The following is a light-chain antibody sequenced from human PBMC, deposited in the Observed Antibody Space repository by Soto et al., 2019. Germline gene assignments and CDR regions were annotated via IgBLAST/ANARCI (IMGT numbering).Light chain of an antibody. J-gene: IGLJ2*01. V-gene: IGLV2-8*01. CDR2: EVN. Sequence: QSALTQPPSASGSPGQSVTISCTGTSSDIGGYNLVSWFQQSPGKAPKLMIYEVNRRPSGVPDRFSGSKSGNTASLTVSGLQVDDEADYYCSSYAGSNNFVLFGGGTKLTV. CDR3: SSYAGSNNFVL. CDR1: SSDIGGYNL.